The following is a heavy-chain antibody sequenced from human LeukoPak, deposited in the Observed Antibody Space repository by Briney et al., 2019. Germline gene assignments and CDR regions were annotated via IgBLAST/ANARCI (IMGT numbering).Heavy chain of an antibody. CDR1: GGSISSSSYY. J-gene: IGHJ4*02. Sequence: SETLSLTCTVSGGSISSSSYYWGWIRQPPGKGLEWIGSIYYSGSTYYNPSLKSRVTISVDTSKNQFSLKLSSVTAADTAVYYCARRDVAVAGTFDYWGQGTLVTASS. V-gene: IGHV4-39*01. CDR3: ARRDVAVAGTFDY. D-gene: IGHD6-19*01. CDR2: IYYSGST.